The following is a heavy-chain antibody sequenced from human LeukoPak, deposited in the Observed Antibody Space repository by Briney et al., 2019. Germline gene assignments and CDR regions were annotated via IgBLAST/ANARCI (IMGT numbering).Heavy chain of an antibody. Sequence: GGSLRLSCAASGFTVSSNYMSWVRQAPGKGLEWVSVIYSGGSTYYADSVKGRFTISRDNSKNTLYLQMNSLRAEDTAVYYCAREAVILFYYYYYGMDVWGQGTTVTVSS. J-gene: IGHJ6*02. D-gene: IGHD2/OR15-2a*01. CDR2: IYSGGST. V-gene: IGHV3-66*01. CDR3: AREAVILFYYYYYGMDV. CDR1: GFTVSSNY.